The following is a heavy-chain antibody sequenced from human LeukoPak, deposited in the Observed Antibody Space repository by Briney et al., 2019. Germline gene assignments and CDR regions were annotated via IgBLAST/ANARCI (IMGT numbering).Heavy chain of an antibody. V-gene: IGHV4-30-4*08. J-gene: IGHJ4*02. CDR1: GGSISSGDYY. CDR3: ARVVWGIAAAGYYFDY. CDR2: IYYSGST. Sequence: PSETLSLTCTVSGGSISSGDYYWSWIRQPPGKGLEWIGYIYYSGSTYCNPSLKSRVTISVDTSKNQFSLKLSSVTAADTAVYYCARVVWGIAAAGYYFDYWGQGTLVTVSS. D-gene: IGHD6-13*01.